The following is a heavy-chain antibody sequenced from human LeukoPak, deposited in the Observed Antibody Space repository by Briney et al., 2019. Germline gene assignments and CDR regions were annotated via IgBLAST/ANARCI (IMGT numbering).Heavy chain of an antibody. Sequence: PGRSLRLSCAASGFTFSSYGMHWVRQAPGKMLQSVAVISYDGSNKYYADSVKGRFTISRDNSKNTLYLQMNSLRAEDTAVYYCAVAYSSNGYYPVDYWGQGTLVTVSS. J-gene: IGHJ4*02. V-gene: IGHV3-30*03. D-gene: IGHD3-22*01. CDR1: GFTFSSYG. CDR3: AVAYSSNGYYPVDY. CDR2: ISYDGSNK.